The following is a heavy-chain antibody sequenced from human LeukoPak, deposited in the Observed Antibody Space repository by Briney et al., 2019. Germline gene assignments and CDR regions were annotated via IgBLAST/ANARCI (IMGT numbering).Heavy chain of an antibody. CDR2: IYYSGST. V-gene: IGHV4-39*01. J-gene: IGHJ5*02. CDR1: GGSISSSRDY. CDR3: AAGAMVRGVKVRVKANWFDP. D-gene: IGHD3-10*01. Sequence: SETLSLTCTVSGGSISSSRDYWAWIRQPPGKGLEWIANIYYSGSTYYSPSLKSRVTISVDTSKNQFSLKLSSVTAEDTAVYYCAAGAMVRGVKVRVKANWFDPWGQGTLVTVSS.